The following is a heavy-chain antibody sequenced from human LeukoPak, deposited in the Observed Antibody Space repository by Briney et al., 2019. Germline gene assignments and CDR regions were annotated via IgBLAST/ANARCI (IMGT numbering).Heavy chain of an antibody. J-gene: IGHJ4*02. D-gene: IGHD2-2*01. CDR2: IYYSGST. CDR3: ARHPGGYCSRTSCSRLYYFDY. V-gene: IGHV4-39*01. Sequence: PSETLSLTCTVSGGSISSSSYYWGWIRQPPGKGLEWIGSIYYSGSTYYNPSLKSRVTISVDTSKNQFSLKLSSVTAADTAVYYCARHPGGYCSRTSCSRLYYFDYWGQGTLVTVSS. CDR1: GGSISSSSYY.